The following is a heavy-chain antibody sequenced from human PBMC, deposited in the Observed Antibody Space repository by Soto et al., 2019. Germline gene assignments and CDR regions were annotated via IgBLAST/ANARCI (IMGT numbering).Heavy chain of an antibody. CDR3: ARGLTEPGIAAAYNWFDP. CDR1: GFTFSSYA. Sequence: GGSLRLSCAASGFTFSSYAMSWVRQAPGKGLEWVSAISGSGGSTYYADSVKGRFTISRDNAKNSLYLQMNSLRAEDTAVYYCARGLTEPGIAAAYNWFDPWGQGTLVTVSS. J-gene: IGHJ5*02. D-gene: IGHD6-13*01. CDR2: ISGSGGST. V-gene: IGHV3-23*01.